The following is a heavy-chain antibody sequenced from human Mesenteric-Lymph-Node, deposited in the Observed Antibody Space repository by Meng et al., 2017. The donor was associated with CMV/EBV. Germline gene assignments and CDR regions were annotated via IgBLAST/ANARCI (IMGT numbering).Heavy chain of an antibody. CDR1: GVTFSDYY. CDR3: ARAVGRYSSRPFDY. J-gene: IGHJ4*02. V-gene: IGHV3-11*01. Sequence: SGVTFSDYYMSWIRQAPGKGLEWVSYISSSGSTIYYADSVKGRFTISRDNAKNSLYLQMNSLRAEDTAVYYCARAVGRYSSRPFDYWGQGTLVTVSS. D-gene: IGHD6-13*01. CDR2: ISSSGSTI.